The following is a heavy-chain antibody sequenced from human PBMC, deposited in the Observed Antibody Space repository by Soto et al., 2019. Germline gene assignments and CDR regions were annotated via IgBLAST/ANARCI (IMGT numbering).Heavy chain of an antibody. CDR1: GYTFTGNY. Sequence: QVQLVQSGAEVKKPGASVKVSCKASGYTFTGNYMHWVRQAPGQGLEWMGWINPNSGGTNYAQKFQGRVTVTRDTSISTAYMEPSRLRSDATAVYYCARDVDSSSPFDIWGQGTMVTVSS. CDR2: INPNSGGT. D-gene: IGHD6-6*01. J-gene: IGHJ3*02. V-gene: IGHV1-2*02. CDR3: ARDVDSSSPFDI.